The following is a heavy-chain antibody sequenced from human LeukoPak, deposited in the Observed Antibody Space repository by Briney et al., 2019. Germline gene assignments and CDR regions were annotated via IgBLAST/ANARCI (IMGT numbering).Heavy chain of an antibody. V-gene: IGHV4-61*02. CDR2: IYTSGST. D-gene: IGHD5-12*01. CDR3: ARVPADIVATYYMDV. CDR1: GGSISSGSYY. J-gene: IGHJ6*03. Sequence: SETLSLTCAVSGGSISSGSYYWSWIRQPAGKGLEWIGRIYTSGSTNYNPSLKSRVTISVDTSKNQFSLKLSSVTAADTAVYYCARVPADIVATYYMDVWGKGTTVTVSS.